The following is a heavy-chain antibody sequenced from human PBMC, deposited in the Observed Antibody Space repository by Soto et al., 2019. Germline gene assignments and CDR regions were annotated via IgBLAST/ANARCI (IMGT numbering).Heavy chain of an antibody. CDR2: IYYSGST. J-gene: IGHJ4*02. CDR1: GGSISSYY. Sequence: QVQVQESGPGLVKPSETLSIICTVSGGSISSYYWSWIRQPPGKGLEWIGYIYYSGSTNYNPSLKSHVTLSVDTSKNQFALKLNSVTAADTAVYYCAREYSGSYLDYFDYWGQGTQVTVSS. V-gene: IGHV4-59*01. D-gene: IGHD1-26*01. CDR3: AREYSGSYLDYFDY.